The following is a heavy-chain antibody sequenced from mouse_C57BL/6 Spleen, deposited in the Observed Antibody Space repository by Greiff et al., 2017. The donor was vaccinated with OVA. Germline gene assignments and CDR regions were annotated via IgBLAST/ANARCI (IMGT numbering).Heavy chain of an antibody. V-gene: IGHV1-82*01. J-gene: IGHJ3*01. Sequence: VQLQQSGPELVKPGASVKISCKASGYAFSSSWMNWVKQRPGKGLEWIGRFYPGDGDTNYNGKFQGQATLTADKSSSTAYMQLSSLTADDSAVYFCASSTYPCAYWGQGTLVTVSA. CDR1: GYAFSSSW. D-gene: IGHD5-5*01. CDR3: ASSTYPCAY. CDR2: FYPGDGDT.